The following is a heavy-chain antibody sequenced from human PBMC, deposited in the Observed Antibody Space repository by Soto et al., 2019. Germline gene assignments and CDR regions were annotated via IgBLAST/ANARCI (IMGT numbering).Heavy chain of an antibody. CDR3: AAGLVAGTISQFDY. V-gene: IGHV1-58*01. Sequence: PVKVSCKASAFTFTTSAVQWVRQARGQRLEWIGWIVVGSGNTNYAQKFQERVTITRDMSTSTAYMELSSLRFEDTAVYYCAAGLVAGTISQFDYWGQGALVTVSS. J-gene: IGHJ4*02. CDR1: AFTFTTSA. D-gene: IGHD6-19*01. CDR2: IVVGSGNT.